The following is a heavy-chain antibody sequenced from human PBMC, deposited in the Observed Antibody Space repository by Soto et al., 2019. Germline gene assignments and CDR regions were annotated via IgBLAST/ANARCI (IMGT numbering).Heavy chain of an antibody. CDR2: IWFDGSNK. CDR3: APTGQY. CDR1: GFTFSSYA. V-gene: IGHV3-33*08. Sequence: GGSLRLSCASSGFTFSSYAMSWVRQAPGKGLEWVAVIWFDGSNKFYADSVKGRFTISRDNSKNTVSLQMNSLRDEDSAAYYCAPTGQYWGQGTLVTVSS. J-gene: IGHJ4*02.